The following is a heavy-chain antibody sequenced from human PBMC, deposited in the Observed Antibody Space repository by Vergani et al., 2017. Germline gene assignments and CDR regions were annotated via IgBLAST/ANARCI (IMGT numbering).Heavy chain of an antibody. J-gene: IGHJ4*02. D-gene: IGHD2-15*01. CDR3: ARDCSGGSCLLQCGYFDY. CDR2: INHSGTT. Sequence: QVQLQQWGEGLLKPSETLSLTCAVYGGSFSGYYWSWIRQPPGKGLEWIGEINHSGTTNYNPSLKSRVTISVDTSKNQFSLKLSSVTAADTAVYDCARDCSGGSCLLQCGYFDYWGQGALVTVSS. CDR1: GGSFSGYY. V-gene: IGHV4-34*02.